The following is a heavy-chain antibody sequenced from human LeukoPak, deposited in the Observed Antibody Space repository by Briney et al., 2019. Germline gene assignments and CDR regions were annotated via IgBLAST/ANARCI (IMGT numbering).Heavy chain of an antibody. CDR3: VKEERGYSDGDY. CDR2: VTDDGTTT. Sequence: GGSLRLSCAASGFTFNNCAMSWVRQPPGKGLEWVSAVTDDGTTTYYADSVKGRFTISRDNSKNTVYLQMNYLTADDTARYYCVKEERGYSDGDYWGQGTLVTVSS. V-gene: IGHV3-23*01. D-gene: IGHD5-18*01. CDR1: GFTFNNCA. J-gene: IGHJ4*02.